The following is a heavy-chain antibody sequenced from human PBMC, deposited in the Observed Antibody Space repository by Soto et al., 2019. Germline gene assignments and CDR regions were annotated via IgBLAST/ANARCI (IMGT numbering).Heavy chain of an antibody. D-gene: IGHD3-22*01. J-gene: IGHJ5*02. CDR2: ISAYNGNT. V-gene: IGHV1-18*01. Sequence: ASVKVSCKASGYTFTSYGISWVRQAPGQGLEWMGWISAYNGNTNYAQKLQGRVTMATDTSTSTAYMELRSLRSDDTAVYYCARVPTYYYDSSGYSGPHNWFDPWGQGTLVTVSS. CDR1: GYTFTSYG. CDR3: ARVPTYYYDSSGYSGPHNWFDP.